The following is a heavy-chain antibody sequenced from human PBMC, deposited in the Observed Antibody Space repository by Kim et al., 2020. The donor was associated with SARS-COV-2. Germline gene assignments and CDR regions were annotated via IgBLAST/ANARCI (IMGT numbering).Heavy chain of an antibody. V-gene: IGHV1-46*01. J-gene: IGHJ5*02. Sequence: ASVKVSCRASGYTFTSHYMHWVRQAPGQGLEWMGVINPTGASATYAQNFQGRVTMTRDTSTNTDYMELTSLRYEDTAVYYCARDHSSRSDYYEWWWFDPWGQGTLVTVSS. CDR1: GYTFTSHY. CDR3: ARDHSSRSDYYEWWWFDP. D-gene: IGHD2-15*01. CDR2: INPTGASA.